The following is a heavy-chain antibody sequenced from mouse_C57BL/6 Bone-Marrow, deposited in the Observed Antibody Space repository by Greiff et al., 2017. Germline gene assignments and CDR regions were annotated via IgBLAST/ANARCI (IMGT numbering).Heavy chain of an antibody. CDR1: GYTFTSYW. CDR2: IYPGNSDT. CDR3: TRKTTAGTGPYAMDY. Sequence: EVQRVESGTVLARPGASVKMSCKTSGYTFTSYWMHWVKQRPGQGLEWIGAIYPGNSDTSYNQKFKGKAKLTAVTSDSTAYRELSSLTNEDSAVYYCTRKTTAGTGPYAMDYWGQGTSVTVSS. J-gene: IGHJ4*01. D-gene: IGHD4-1*01. V-gene: IGHV1-5*01.